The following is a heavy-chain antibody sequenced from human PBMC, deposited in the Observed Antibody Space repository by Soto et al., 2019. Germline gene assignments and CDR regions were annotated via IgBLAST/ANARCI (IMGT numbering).Heavy chain of an antibody. CDR2: ISFQGTND. V-gene: IGHV3-30*18. Sequence: QVQLVESGGGVVQPGGSLRLSCAGSGFNFNNYGMYWVRQAPGKGLEWVAFISFQGTNDYYAEAVKGRFTISKDYSKKTLFLQMNSLRADDTAMYYCVKLMFDHYSSGFSGDYWGQGTLVTVS. D-gene: IGHD3-22*01. CDR1: GFNFNNYG. J-gene: IGHJ4*02. CDR3: VKLMFDHYSSGFSGDY.